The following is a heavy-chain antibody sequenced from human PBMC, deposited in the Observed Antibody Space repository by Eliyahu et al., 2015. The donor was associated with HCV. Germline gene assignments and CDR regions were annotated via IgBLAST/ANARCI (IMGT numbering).Heavy chain of an antibody. Sequence: QITLKESGPTLVKPTQTLTLTCSFSGFSLNTSGVGVGWIRQPPGKAXEWLALIYWDDDKRYSPXLKRSLTITKDTSKNQVILAMTNMDPVDTATXYXAHFRIGSXSHXFDPWGQGTLVTVSS. CDR3: AHFRIGSXSHXFDP. D-gene: IGHD1-26*01. J-gene: IGHJ5*02. CDR2: IYWDDDK. CDR1: GFSLNTSGVG. V-gene: IGHV2-5*02.